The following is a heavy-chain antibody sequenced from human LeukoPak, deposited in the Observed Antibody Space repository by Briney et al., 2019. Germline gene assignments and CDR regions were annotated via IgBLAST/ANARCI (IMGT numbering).Heavy chain of an antibody. CDR1: GGSISSYY. J-gene: IGHJ6*02. D-gene: IGHD6-13*01. CDR2: IYTSGST. CDR3: ARMGLGIAAAGPYYYYGMDV. Sequence: PSETLSLTCTVSGGSISSYYWSWIRQPAGKGLEWIGRIYTSGSTNYNPSLKSRVTMSVDTSKNQFSLKLSSVTAADTAVYYCARMGLGIAAAGPYYYYGMDVWGQGTTVTVSS. V-gene: IGHV4-4*07.